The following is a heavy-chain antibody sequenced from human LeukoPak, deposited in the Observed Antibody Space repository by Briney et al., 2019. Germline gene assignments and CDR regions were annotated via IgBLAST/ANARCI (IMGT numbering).Heavy chain of an antibody. Sequence: GTLRLSCAASGFTLSSYGMSWVRQPPGKGLEWIGSIYYSGSTYYNPSLKSRVTISVDTSKNQFSLKLSSVTAADTAVYYCARDANRIVVVPAAMEGGYYMDVWGKGTTVTVSS. D-gene: IGHD2-2*01. CDR3: ARDANRIVVVPAAMEGGYYMDV. V-gene: IGHV4-39*07. CDR1: GFTLSSYG. CDR2: IYYSGST. J-gene: IGHJ6*03.